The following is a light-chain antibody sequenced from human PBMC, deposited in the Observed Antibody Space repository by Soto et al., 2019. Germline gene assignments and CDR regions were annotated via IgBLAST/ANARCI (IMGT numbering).Light chain of an antibody. CDR2: GDS. CDR3: QSSDSRLSGSDV. J-gene: IGLJ1*01. Sequence: QAVLTQPPSLSGAPGQRVTISCTGVSSNIGAGYHVHWYQQLPGAAPKLLIFGDSNRPSGVPDRFSGSKSGTSASLAITGLHADDEAAYYCQSSDSRLSGSDVFGTGTKDIVL. V-gene: IGLV1-40*01. CDR1: SSNIGAGYH.